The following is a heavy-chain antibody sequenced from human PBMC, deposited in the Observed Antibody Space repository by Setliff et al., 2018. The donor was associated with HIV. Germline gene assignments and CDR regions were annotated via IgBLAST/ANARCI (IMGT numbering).Heavy chain of an antibody. CDR1: GGTFSSYV. CDR2: IIPIFGNT. J-gene: IGHJ6*03. D-gene: IGHD3-3*01. V-gene: IGHV1-18*01. Sequence: ASVKVSCKASGGTFSSYVISWVRQAPGQGLEWMGGIIPIFGNTNYAQKLQGRVTMTTDTSTSTAYMELRSLRSDDTAVYYCARDYDFWSGYIPDYYYYYYMDVWGKGTTVTVSS. CDR3: ARDYDFWSGYIPDYYYYYYMDV.